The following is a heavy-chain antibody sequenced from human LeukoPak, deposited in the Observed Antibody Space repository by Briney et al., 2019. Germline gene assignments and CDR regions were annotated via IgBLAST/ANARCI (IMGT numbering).Heavy chain of an antibody. D-gene: IGHD2-2*01. V-gene: IGHV1-2*02. Sequence: ASVKVSCKASGYTFTGYYMHWVRQAPGQGLEWMGWINPNSGGTNYAQKFQGRVTMTRDTPISTAYMELSRLRSDDTAVYYCARGYIVVVPAHKSNWFDPWGQGTLVTVSS. CDR2: INPNSGGT. CDR3: ARGYIVVVPAHKSNWFDP. J-gene: IGHJ5*02. CDR1: GYTFTGYY.